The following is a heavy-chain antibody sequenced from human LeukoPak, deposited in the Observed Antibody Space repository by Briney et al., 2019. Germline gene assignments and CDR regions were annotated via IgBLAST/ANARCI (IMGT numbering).Heavy chain of an antibody. CDR1: GFTFSSHA. Sequence: QPGGSLRLSCAASGFTFSSHAMTWVRQAPGKGLEWVSGVSGSGDSAYYAGSVKGRFTISRDNSKNTLFLQMDSLRAEDTAIYYCVKDFNSGYWGQGTLVTVSS. CDR2: VSGSGDSA. D-gene: IGHD5-24*01. V-gene: IGHV3-23*01. J-gene: IGHJ4*02. CDR3: VKDFNSGY.